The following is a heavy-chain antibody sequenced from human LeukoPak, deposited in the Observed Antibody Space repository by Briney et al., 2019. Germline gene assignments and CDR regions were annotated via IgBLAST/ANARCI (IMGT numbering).Heavy chain of an antibody. CDR3: ARGRNCSGGGCGNYYFDY. J-gene: IGHJ4*02. D-gene: IGHD2-15*01. Sequence: SETLSLTCAVYGGSFSGYYWSWIRQPPGKGLEWIGEINHSGSTNYNPSLKSRVTISVDTSKNQFSLKLSSVTAADTAVYYCARGRNCSGGGCGNYYFDYWGQGTLVTVSS. CDR1: GGSFSGYY. CDR2: INHSGST. V-gene: IGHV4-34*01.